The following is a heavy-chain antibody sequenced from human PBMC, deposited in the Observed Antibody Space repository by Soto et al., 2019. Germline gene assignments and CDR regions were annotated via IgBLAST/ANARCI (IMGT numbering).Heavy chain of an antibody. CDR1: GFTFSSYW. Sequence: GFLRLSCAASGFTFSSYWMHWVRQAPGKGLVWVSRINSDGSSTSYADSVKGRFTISRDNAKNTLYLQMNSLRAEDTAVYYCARGDCSGGSCYSGYYYYYMDVWGKGTTVTVSS. J-gene: IGHJ6*03. V-gene: IGHV3-74*01. CDR3: ARGDCSGGSCYSGYYYYYMDV. D-gene: IGHD2-15*01. CDR2: INSDGSST.